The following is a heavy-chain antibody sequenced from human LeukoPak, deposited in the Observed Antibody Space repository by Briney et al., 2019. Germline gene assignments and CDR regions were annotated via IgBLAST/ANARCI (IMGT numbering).Heavy chain of an antibody. CDR1: GYXISSSY. CDR2: FYTSGSA. CDR3: ARGGGASPSDY. V-gene: IGHV4-4*07. D-gene: IGHD2-2*01. J-gene: IGHJ4*02. Sequence: SETLSLTCTVSGYXISSSYCSWIRQPAGKGLEWIGRFYTSGSANYNPSLKSRVSMSVDTSKNQLSLKLTSVTAADTAVYYCARGGGASPSDYWGQGILVTVSS.